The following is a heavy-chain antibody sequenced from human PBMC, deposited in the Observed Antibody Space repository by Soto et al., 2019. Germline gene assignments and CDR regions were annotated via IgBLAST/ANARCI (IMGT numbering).Heavy chain of an antibody. J-gene: IGHJ3*02. CDR2: IIPIFGTA. CDR3: ARGDSSGWNDAFDI. Sequence: QVQLVQSGAEVKKPGSSVKVSCKASGGTFSSYAISWVRQAPGQGLEWMGGIIPIFGTANYAQKFQGRVTXXAXEXXSTAYMELSSLRSEDTAVYYCARGDSSGWNDAFDIWGQGTMVTVSS. CDR1: GGTFSSYA. D-gene: IGHD6-19*01. V-gene: IGHV1-69*12.